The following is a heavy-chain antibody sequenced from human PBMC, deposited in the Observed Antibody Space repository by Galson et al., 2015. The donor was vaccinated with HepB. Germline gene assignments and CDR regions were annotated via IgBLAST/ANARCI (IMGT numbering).Heavy chain of an antibody. V-gene: IGHV3-21*01. D-gene: IGHD3-22*01. Sequence: SLRLSCAASGFTFSSYSMNWVRQAPGKGLEWVSSISSSSSYIYYADSVKGRFTISRDNAKNSLYLQMNSLRAEDTAVYYCARDWHQHRSSGYYPWGQGTLVTVSS. CDR1: GFTFSSYS. CDR2: ISSSSSYI. J-gene: IGHJ4*02. CDR3: ARDWHQHRSSGYYP.